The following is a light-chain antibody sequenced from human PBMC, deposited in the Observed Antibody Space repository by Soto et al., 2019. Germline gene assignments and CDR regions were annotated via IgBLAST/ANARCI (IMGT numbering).Light chain of an antibody. Sequence: SYELTQPPSVSVSPGQTATITCSGDKLEKKFVCWYQQRPGQSPVLVIYQDDKRPPGIPERFSGSNSGNTATLTIGGTQAVDEAAYYCQAWDTTTYVFGPGTKVTAL. CDR3: QAWDTTTYV. J-gene: IGLJ1*01. CDR1: KLEKKF. CDR2: QDD. V-gene: IGLV3-1*01.